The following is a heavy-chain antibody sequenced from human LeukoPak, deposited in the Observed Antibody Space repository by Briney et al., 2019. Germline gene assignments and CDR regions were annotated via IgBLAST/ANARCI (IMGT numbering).Heavy chain of an antibody. V-gene: IGHV1-18*01. J-gene: IGHJ4*02. CDR1: GYTFISYG. CDR2: ISGYNGNT. D-gene: IGHD5-12*01. CDR3: ARGYSGYEYYFDH. Sequence: PSVKVSCTASGYTFISYGISWVRQAPGQGLEWMGWISGYNGNTNYAQNLQGRVTMTTDTSTSTAYMELRSLRSDDTAVYYCARGYSGYEYYFDHGGQGTLVTVSS.